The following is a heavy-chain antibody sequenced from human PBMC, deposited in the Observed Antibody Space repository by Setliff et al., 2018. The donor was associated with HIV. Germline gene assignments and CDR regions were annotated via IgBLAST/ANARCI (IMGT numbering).Heavy chain of an antibody. CDR1: GYTFPSYY. CDR3: ARDRGGAAREYYFDY. J-gene: IGHJ4*02. D-gene: IGHD6-6*01. Sequence: GASVKVSCKASGYTFPSYYMHWVRQAPGQGLEWMGIINPSGGSTSYAQKLQGRVTMTRDTSTSTVYMELSSLRSEDTAVYYCARDRGGAAREYYFDYWGQGTLVTV. CDR2: INPSGGST. V-gene: IGHV1-46*01.